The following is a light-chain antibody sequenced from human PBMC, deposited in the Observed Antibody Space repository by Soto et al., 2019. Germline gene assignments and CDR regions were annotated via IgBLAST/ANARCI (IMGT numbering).Light chain of an antibody. Sequence: EIMMTQSPATLSVSPGERATLSCWASQSVSSNLAWYQQRPGQAPRLLIYGASTRAAGIPARFSGSGSGTDFTLTISGLQSDDFATYYCQQYNSYSRTFGQGTKVEIK. CDR2: GAS. CDR1: QSVSSN. J-gene: IGKJ1*01. CDR3: QQYNSYSRT. V-gene: IGKV3-15*01.